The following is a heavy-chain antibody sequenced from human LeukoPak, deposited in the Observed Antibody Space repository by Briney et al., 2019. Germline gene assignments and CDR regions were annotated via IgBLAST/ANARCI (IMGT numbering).Heavy chain of an antibody. CDR2: INHSGST. Sequence: SETLSLTCAVYGGSFSGYYWSWIRQPPGKGLEWIGEINHSGSTNYNPSLKSRVTISVDTSKNQFSLKLSSVTAADTAVYYCARLGVRGFDPWGQGILVTVSS. V-gene: IGHV4-34*01. D-gene: IGHD1-26*01. CDR1: GGSFSGYY. J-gene: IGHJ5*02. CDR3: ARLGVRGFDP.